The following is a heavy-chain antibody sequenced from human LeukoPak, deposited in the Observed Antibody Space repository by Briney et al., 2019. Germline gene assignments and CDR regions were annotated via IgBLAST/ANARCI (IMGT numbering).Heavy chain of an antibody. D-gene: IGHD2-2*01. V-gene: IGHV1-46*01. CDR3: AREAGGGQLHY. CDR1: GYTFTSYY. CDR2: INPSGGST. Sequence: ASVKVSCKASGYTFTSYYMHWVRQAPGQGLEWMGIINPSGGSTSYAQKFQGRVTMTRDTSISTAYMELSRLRSDDTAVYYCAREAGGGQLHYWGQGTLVTVSS. J-gene: IGHJ4*02.